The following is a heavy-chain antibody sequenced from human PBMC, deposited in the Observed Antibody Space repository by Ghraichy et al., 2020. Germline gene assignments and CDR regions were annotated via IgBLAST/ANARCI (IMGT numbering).Heavy chain of an antibody. D-gene: IGHD6-6*01. CDR3: ARDHARGIAARRRHGYFDY. CDR1: GDSVSSNSTA. Sequence: SQNLSLTCAISGDSVSSNSTAWNWIRQSPSRGLEWLGRTYYRSKWYNDYAVSVKSRITINPDTSKNQFSLQLNSVTPEDTAVYYCARDHARGIAARRRHGYFDYWGQGTLVTVSS. V-gene: IGHV6-1*01. CDR2: TYYRSKWYN. J-gene: IGHJ4*02.